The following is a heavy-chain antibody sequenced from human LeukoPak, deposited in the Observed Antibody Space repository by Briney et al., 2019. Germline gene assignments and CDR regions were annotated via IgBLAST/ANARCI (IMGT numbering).Heavy chain of an antibody. D-gene: IGHD2-2*01. CDR2: IYLDGSRA. Sequence: GGSLRLSCAVSGFTFTNYWMSWARQSPGKGLEWLANIYLDGSRAYYVDSVKGRFTISRDNAKNSLFLQMNSLSAEDTAVYYCGRAGPVTKDHFMDVWGKGTTVTMSS. J-gene: IGHJ6*03. CDR3: GRAGPVTKDHFMDV. V-gene: IGHV3-7*01. CDR1: GFTFTNYW.